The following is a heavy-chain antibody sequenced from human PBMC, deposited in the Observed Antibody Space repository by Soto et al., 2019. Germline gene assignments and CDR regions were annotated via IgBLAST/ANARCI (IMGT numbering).Heavy chain of an antibody. J-gene: IGHJ4*02. CDR3: AKDSIWSGPSLAH. D-gene: IGHD3-3*01. CDR2: ISGDLEST. Sequence: PVGSLRLSCGASGFTFTGYAGSWVRQAPGKGLEWVSTISGDLESTFYADSVKGRFTISRDNSKNTVYLQMNSLRAEDTAVYYCAKDSIWSGPSLAHWGQGPQVTVSS. CDR1: GFTFTGYA. V-gene: IGHV3-23*01.